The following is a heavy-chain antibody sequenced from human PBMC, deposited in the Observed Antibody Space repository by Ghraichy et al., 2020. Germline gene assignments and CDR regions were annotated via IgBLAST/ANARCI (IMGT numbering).Heavy chain of an antibody. J-gene: IGHJ6*02. CDR3: GCRAAYYYYGMDV. Sequence: SETLSLTCTVSGGSVSSGSYYWSWIRQPPGKGLEWIGYIYYSGSTNYNPSLKSRVTISVDTSKNQFSLKLSSVTAADTAVYYCGCRAAYYYYGMDVWGQGTTVTVSS. CDR1: GGSVSSGSYY. CDR2: IYYSGST. V-gene: IGHV4-61*01. D-gene: IGHD2-15*01.